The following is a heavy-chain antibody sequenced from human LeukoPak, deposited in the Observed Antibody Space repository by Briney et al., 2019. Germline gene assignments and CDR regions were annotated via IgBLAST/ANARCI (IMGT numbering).Heavy chain of an antibody. CDR1: GESFSGYY. D-gene: IGHD5-12*01. J-gene: IGHJ4*02. Sequence: SETLSLTCAVYGESFSGYYWSWIRQPPGKGLEWIGEINHSGSTNYNPSLKSRVTISVDTSKNQFSLKLSSVTAADTAVYYCARATGYSGYDIDYWGQGTLVTVSS. CDR2: INHSGST. V-gene: IGHV4-34*01. CDR3: ARATGYSGYDIDY.